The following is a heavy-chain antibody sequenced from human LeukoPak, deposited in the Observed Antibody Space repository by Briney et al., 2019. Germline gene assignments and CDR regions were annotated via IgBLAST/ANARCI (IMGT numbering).Heavy chain of an antibody. D-gene: IGHD3-16*02. Sequence: PSETLSLTCAVYGGSFSGYYWNWIRQPPGKGLEWIGEINHSGSTNYNPSLKSRVTISVDTSKKQFSLKLSSVTAADTAVYYCARHSDPYDYVWGTYRDSYYMDVWGKGTTVTVSS. CDR1: GGSFSGYY. CDR3: ARHSDPYDYVWGTYRDSYYMDV. CDR2: INHSGST. J-gene: IGHJ6*03. V-gene: IGHV4-34*01.